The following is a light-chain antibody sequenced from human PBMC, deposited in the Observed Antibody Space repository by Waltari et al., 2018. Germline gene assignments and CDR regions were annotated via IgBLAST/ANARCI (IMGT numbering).Light chain of an antibody. CDR3: QAWDSDPV. J-gene: IGLJ3*02. CDR1: NLGDKY. V-gene: IGLV3-1*01. CDR2: QDF. Sequence: SYEVTQPPSVSVSPGQTASIPCSGDNLGDKYVSWYQQKPGQSPLLVIYQDFKRPSGIPERFSGSNSGNTATLTISGTQAMDEADYFCQAWDSDPVFGGGTKLTVL.